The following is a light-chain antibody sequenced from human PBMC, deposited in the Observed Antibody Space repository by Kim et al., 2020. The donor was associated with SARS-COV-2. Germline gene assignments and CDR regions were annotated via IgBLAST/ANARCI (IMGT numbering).Light chain of an antibody. J-gene: IGKJ2*01. V-gene: IGKV3-20*01. CDR3: QQYGTYT. CDR1: QSVSSNY. CDR2: GAS. Sequence: LSLSPGERATLSCRASQSVSSNYLAWYQQIPGQAPRLLVYGASSRATGIPDRFSGSGSGTDFTLTISKLEPEDFAVNYCQQYGTYTFGQGTKLEI.